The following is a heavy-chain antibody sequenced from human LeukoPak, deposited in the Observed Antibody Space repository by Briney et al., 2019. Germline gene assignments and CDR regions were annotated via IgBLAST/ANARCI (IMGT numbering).Heavy chain of an antibody. Sequence: PGGSLRLSCAASGFTFSTYWMSWVRQAPGKGLEWVANINQDGSLKYYVDSVKGRFTFSRDNAKNTLYLQMNSLRAEDTAVYYCAKDRPEWGGEEAFDIWGRGTMVTVSS. CDR2: INQDGSLK. CDR1: GFTFSTYW. D-gene: IGHD3-16*01. V-gene: IGHV3-7*01. J-gene: IGHJ3*02. CDR3: AKDRPEWGGEEAFDI.